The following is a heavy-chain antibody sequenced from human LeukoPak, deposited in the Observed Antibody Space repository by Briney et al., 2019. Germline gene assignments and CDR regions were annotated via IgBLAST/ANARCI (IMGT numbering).Heavy chain of an antibody. D-gene: IGHD3-16*01. CDR1: GFTFSSYS. J-gene: IGHJ4*02. CDR2: ISSSSSYI. V-gene: IGHV3-21*01. CDR3: ARDGGHGFDY. Sequence: KAGGSLRLSCAASGFTFSSYSMIWVRQAPGKGLEWVSSISSSSSYIYYADSVKGRFTISRDNAKNSLYLQMNSLRAEDTAVYYCARDGGHGFDYWGQGTLVTVSS.